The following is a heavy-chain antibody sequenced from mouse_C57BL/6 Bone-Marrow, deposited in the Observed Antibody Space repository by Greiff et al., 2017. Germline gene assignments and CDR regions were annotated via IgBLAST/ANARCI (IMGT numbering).Heavy chain of an antibody. Sequence: QVQLQQPGAELVKPGASVKVSCKASGYTFTSYWMHWVKQRPGQGLEWIGRIYPSDSDTNYNQKFKGKATLTVDKSSSTAYMQLSSLTSEDSAVYYCAIASTSGVADYWGQGTTLTVSS. V-gene: IGHV1-74*01. J-gene: IGHJ2*01. D-gene: IGHD1-1*01. CDR1: GYTFTSYW. CDR2: IYPSDSDT. CDR3: AIASTSGVADY.